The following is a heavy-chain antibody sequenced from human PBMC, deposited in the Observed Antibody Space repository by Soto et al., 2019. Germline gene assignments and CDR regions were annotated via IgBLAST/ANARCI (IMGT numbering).Heavy chain of an antibody. Sequence: EVQLVDSGGGLVQPGGSLRLSCAASGFSVSNYHMNWVRQAPGKGPEWVSIITVGDVTYYADSVKGRFTSSRDISRNTAYLQMKSLRGNDTAVYYCVGGRDYGKGGDHWGQGTLVIVSS. J-gene: IGHJ4*02. CDR1: GFSVSNYH. V-gene: IGHV3-66*01. CDR2: ITVGDVT. CDR3: VGGRDYGKGGDH. D-gene: IGHD4-17*01.